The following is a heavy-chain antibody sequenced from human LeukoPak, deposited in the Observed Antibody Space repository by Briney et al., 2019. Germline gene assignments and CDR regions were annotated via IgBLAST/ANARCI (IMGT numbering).Heavy chain of an antibody. CDR2: IDPSDSYT. CDR1: GCSFTSYW. D-gene: IGHD2-21*02. V-gene: IGHV5-10-1*01. CDR3: ARGTGIVVVTATI. Sequence: GESLKISCKGSGCSFTSYWISWVRQMPGKGLEWMGRIDPSDSYTNYSPSFQGHVTISADKSISTAYLQWSSLKASDTAMYYCARGTGIVVVTATIWGQGTMVTVSS. J-gene: IGHJ3*02.